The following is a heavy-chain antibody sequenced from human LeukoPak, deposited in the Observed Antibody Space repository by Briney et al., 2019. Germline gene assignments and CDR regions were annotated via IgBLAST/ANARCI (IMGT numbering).Heavy chain of an antibody. J-gene: IGHJ5*02. CDR1: SYSIDNGYY. V-gene: IGHV3-53*01. CDR3: GISQTWDHLFEA. D-gene: IGHD1-14*01. CDR2: ISINTNT. Sequence: ETLSLTCTVSSYSIDNGYYWGWIRQPPGKGLEWVSFISINTNTFYADSVRGRFTISRDRSKNTLLLQMNSLRDEDSAVYYCGISQTWDHLFEAWGQGTLVTVSS.